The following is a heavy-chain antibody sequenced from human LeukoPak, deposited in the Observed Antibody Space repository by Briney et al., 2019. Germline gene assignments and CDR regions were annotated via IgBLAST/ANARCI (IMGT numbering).Heavy chain of an antibody. D-gene: IGHD2-2*01. CDR3: ASDIVVVPARPGKPDY. J-gene: IGHJ4*02. CDR2: ISSSSSYI. CDR1: GFTFSSYS. Sequence: RPGGSLRLSCAASGFTFSSYSMNWVRQAPGKGLEWVSSISSSSSYIYYADSVKGRFTISRDNSKNTLYLQMNSLRAEDTAVYYCASDIVVVPARPGKPDYWGQGTLVTVSS. V-gene: IGHV3-21*01.